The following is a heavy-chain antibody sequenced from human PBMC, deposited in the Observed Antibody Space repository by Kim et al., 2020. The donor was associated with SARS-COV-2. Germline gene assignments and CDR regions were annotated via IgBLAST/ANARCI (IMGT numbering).Heavy chain of an antibody. CDR1: GFTFRTYA. V-gene: IGHV3-23*01. CDR2: LSCSGGTT. J-gene: IGHJ6*02. CDR3: AKGKDDSPYYYYAMDV. D-gene: IGHD2-21*02. Sequence: GGSLRLSCAASGFTFRTYAMRWVRQAPGKGLEWVSSLSCSGGTTYYADSVKGRFTISRDNSKNTLYLQMNSLRAEDTAVYYCAKGKDDSPYYYYAMDVWGQGTTVTVSS.